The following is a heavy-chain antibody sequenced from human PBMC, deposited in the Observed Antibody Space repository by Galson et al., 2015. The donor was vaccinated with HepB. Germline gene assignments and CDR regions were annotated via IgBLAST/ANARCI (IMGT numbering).Heavy chain of an antibody. CDR3: AKGQGSTPYERY. V-gene: IGHV3-23*01. CDR2: ISGSGGRT. Sequence: SLRLSCAASGFTFSSYDMNWVRQAPGKGLEWVSAISGSGGRTHYADSVKGRFTISRDNSKDTLYLQMNSLRAEDTAVYYCAKGQGSTPYERYWGQGTLVTVSS. D-gene: IGHD3-10*01. CDR1: GFTFSSYD. J-gene: IGHJ4*02.